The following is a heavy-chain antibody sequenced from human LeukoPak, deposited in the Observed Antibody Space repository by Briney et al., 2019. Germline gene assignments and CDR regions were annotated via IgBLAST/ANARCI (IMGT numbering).Heavy chain of an antibody. CDR3: ARARGDSPRIYYYMDV. CDR2: IYYIGTA. J-gene: IGHJ6*03. Sequence: SETLSLTCSVSGDSISIGDYRWSWVRQSPGKGLEWIGYIYYIGTAYYNPSLRSRVALSADTSKNQFSLKLNSVTVADSAVYFCARARGDSPRIYYYMDVWGKGTTVTVSS. CDR1: GDSISIGDYR. V-gene: IGHV4-30-4*01. D-gene: IGHD3-16*01.